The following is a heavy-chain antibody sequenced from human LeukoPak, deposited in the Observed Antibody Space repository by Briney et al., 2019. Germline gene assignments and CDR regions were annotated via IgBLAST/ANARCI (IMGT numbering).Heavy chain of an antibody. D-gene: IGHD3-22*01. V-gene: IGHV1-46*01. CDR1: GYTFTSYY. Sequence: ASVKVSCKASGYTFTSYYMHWVRQAPGQGLEWMGIINPSGGSTSYAQKFQGIVTMTRDTSTSTVYMELSSLRSEDTAVYYCARAGENYYDSSGYYYAWGQGTLVTVSS. CDR2: INPSGGST. J-gene: IGHJ5*02. CDR3: ARAGENYYDSSGYYYA.